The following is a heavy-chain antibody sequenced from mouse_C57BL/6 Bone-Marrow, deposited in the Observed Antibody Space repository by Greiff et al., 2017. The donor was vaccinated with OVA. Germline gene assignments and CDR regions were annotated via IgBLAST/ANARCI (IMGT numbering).Heavy chain of an antibody. CDR1: GFTFSNYG. CDR3: ARPHCGMSLYAMDY. D-gene: IGHD1-1*01. V-gene: IGHV5-17*01. CDR2: ISSGSSTI. J-gene: IGHJ4*01. Sequence: DVKLVESGGGLVKPGGSLKLSCAASGFTFSNYGMHWVRQAPEKGLEWVAYISSGSSTIYYADTVKGRFTISRDNAKKTLFLQMTSLRSEDTARYDCARPHCGMSLYAMDYWGKGTSVTVSS.